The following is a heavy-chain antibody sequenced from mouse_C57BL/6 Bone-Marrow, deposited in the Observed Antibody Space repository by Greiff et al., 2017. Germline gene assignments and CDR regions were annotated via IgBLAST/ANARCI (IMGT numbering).Heavy chain of an antibody. CDR3: ARHLPSNYDYDGFAY. D-gene: IGHD2-4*01. CDR1: GYTFTSYW. Sequence: VQLQQPGAELVMPGASVKLSCKASGYTFTSYWMHWVKQRPGQGLEWIGEIDPSDSYTNYNQKFKGKSTLTVDKSSSTAYMQLSSLTSEDSAVYFCARHLPSNYDYDGFAYWGQGTLVTVSA. V-gene: IGHV1-69*01. CDR2: IDPSDSYT. J-gene: IGHJ3*01.